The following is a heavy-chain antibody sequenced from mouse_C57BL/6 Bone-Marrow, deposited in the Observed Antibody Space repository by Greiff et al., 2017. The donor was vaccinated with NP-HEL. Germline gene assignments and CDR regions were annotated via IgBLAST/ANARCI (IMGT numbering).Heavy chain of an antibody. CDR2: IYPSGGST. V-gene: IGHV1-78*01. CDR3: ARDYLCAY. Sequence: VQLQQSDAELVKPGASVKISCKVSGYTFTDHPIHWMRQRPERGLEWIGYIYPSGGSTKYNEKLQGKAKLTAYKSSSTAYMHLNSLTSEDSAVYFCARDYLCAYWGQGTLVTVSA. D-gene: IGHD1-1*02. J-gene: IGHJ3*01. CDR1: GYTFTDHP.